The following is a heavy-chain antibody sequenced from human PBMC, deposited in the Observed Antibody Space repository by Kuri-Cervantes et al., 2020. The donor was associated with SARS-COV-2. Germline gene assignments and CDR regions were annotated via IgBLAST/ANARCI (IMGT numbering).Heavy chain of an antibody. Sequence: GSLSLTCAVSGVSISLYYWSWIRQPPGKRPEWIGTIYHSGGTNYNPSLKSRVTISLDTSKNQFSLKLSSVTAADTAVYYCARANYDFWSGYYGWLRSPLDYWGQGTRVTGSS. D-gene: IGHD3-3*01. CDR1: GVSISLYY. V-gene: IGHV4-59*08. CDR2: IYHSGGT. CDR3: ARANYDFWSGYYGWLRSPLDY. J-gene: IGHJ4*02.